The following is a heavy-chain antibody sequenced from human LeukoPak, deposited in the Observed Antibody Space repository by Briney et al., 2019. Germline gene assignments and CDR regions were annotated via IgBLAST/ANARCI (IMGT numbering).Heavy chain of an antibody. CDR2: ISSSSSYI. CDR1: GFTFSSYS. V-gene: IGHV3-21*04. J-gene: IGHJ4*02. Sequence: PGGSLRLSCAASGFTFSSYSMNWVRQAPGKGLEWVSSISSSSSYIYYADSVKGRFTISRDNAKNSLYLQMNSLRAEDTAVYYCAKDWGYDTADPIDYWGQGTLVTVSS. D-gene: IGHD5-12*01. CDR3: AKDWGYDTADPIDY.